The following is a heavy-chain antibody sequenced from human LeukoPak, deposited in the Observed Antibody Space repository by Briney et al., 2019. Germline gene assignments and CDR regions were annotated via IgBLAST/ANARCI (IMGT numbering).Heavy chain of an antibody. CDR1: GFTFSSYG. V-gene: IGHV3-23*01. Sequence: GGSLRLSCAASGFTFSSYGMSWVRQAPGKGLEWVSAISGSGGSTYYADSVKGRFTISRDNSKNTLYLQMNSLRAEDTAVYYCAKDQRYYDSSGYGDAFDIWGQGTMVTVSS. J-gene: IGHJ3*02. CDR3: AKDQRYYDSSGYGDAFDI. D-gene: IGHD3-22*01. CDR2: ISGSGGST.